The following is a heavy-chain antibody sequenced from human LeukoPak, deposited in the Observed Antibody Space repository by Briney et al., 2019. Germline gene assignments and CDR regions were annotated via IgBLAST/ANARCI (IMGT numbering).Heavy chain of an antibody. CDR1: GYTFTSYG. D-gene: IGHD2-2*01. J-gene: IGHJ4*02. Sequence: GASVKVSCKASGYTFTSYGISWVRQAPGQGLEWTGWISAYNGNTNYAQKLQGRVTMTTDTSTSTAYMELRSLRSDDTAVYYCARLKPLVVVPAAPDYWGQGTLVTVSS. CDR2: ISAYNGNT. V-gene: IGHV1-18*01. CDR3: ARLKPLVVVPAAPDY.